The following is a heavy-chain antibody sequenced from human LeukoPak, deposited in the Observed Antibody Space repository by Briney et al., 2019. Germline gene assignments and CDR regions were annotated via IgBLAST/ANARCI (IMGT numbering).Heavy chain of an antibody. D-gene: IGHD3-9*01. V-gene: IGHV4-59*01. CDR3: ARVTGYTIEDYFDY. CDR2: IYYSGST. CDR1: GGSFSSYY. J-gene: IGHJ4*02. Sequence: SETLSLTCAVYGGSFSSYYWSWIRQPPGKGLEWIGYIYYSGSTNYNPSLKSRVTISVKTSKNQFSLKLRSVTAADTAVYYCARVTGYTIEDYFDYWGQGTLVTVSS.